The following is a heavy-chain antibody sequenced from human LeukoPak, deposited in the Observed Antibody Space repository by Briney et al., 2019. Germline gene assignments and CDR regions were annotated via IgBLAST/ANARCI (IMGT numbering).Heavy chain of an antibody. CDR3: ARRLTQYDCFDP. CDR2: TYYRSTWYN. J-gene: IGHJ5*02. D-gene: IGHD2-2*01. V-gene: IGHV6-1*01. CDR1: GDSISINSVT. Sequence: SQTLSLTCAISGDSISINSVTWNWIRQSPSRGLEWLGRTYYRSTWYNDYAVSVRGRITVNPDTSKNQFSLHLNSVTPEDTAVYYCARRLTQYDCFDPWGQGILVTVSS.